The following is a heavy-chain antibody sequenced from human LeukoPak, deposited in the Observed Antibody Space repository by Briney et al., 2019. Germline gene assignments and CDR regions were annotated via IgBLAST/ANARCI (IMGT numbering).Heavy chain of an antibody. D-gene: IGHD2-15*01. CDR1: GGSFSSYA. J-gene: IGHJ6*04. CDR2: IIPIFCTA. CDR3: ARVVVVAAGGDYYYYYGMDV. Sequence: SSVKVSCKASGGSFSSYAISWVRQAPAQGLEWMGGIIPIFCTANYAHKFQGRVPNTADKSTSPAYMELSSLRSEDTAVYYCARVVVVAAGGDYYYYYGMDVWGKGTTVTVSS. V-gene: IGHV1-69*06.